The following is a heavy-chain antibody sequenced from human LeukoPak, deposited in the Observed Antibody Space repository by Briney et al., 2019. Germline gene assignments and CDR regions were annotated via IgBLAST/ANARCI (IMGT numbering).Heavy chain of an antibody. Sequence: SETLSLTCSVCGGSISDGLYYWGWLRQPPGKGLQWITSIYYSGNTYYNPSLRSRVTISRDTSKNQFFLTLTSVTAADTAVYFCARRPGSYESGHGDDNWGQGILVTVSS. J-gene: IGHJ4*02. D-gene: IGHD3-3*01. CDR3: ARRPGSYESGHGDDN. V-gene: IGHV4-39*01. CDR1: GGSISDGLYY. CDR2: IYYSGNT.